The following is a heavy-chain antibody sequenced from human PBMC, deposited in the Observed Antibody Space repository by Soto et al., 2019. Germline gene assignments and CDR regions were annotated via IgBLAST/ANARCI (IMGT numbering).Heavy chain of an antibody. J-gene: IGHJ6*02. V-gene: IGHV4-59*01. CDR2: IYYSGST. CDR3: ARDGGRYYAMDV. Sequence: SETLSLTCSVSGGSISCSYWIWIRQPPGKGLEWIGHIYYSGSTKYKPSLKSRVTISVDTSKNQFSLKLSSVTAADTAVYYCARDGGRYYAMDVWGQGTTVTVSS. CDR1: GGSISCSY. D-gene: IGHD3-3*01.